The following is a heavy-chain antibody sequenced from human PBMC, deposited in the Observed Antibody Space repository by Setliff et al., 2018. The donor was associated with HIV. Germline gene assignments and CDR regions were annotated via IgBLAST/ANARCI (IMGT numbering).Heavy chain of an antibody. Sequence: SETLSLTCAVHGGPLTDHYWNWIRQSPGKGLEWIAEVHHTGYLNYNPSLKSRVTISRDRSANQFSLILTSVTAADTGVYYCARVVETTYISGFGAFDVWGQGKVVTVSS. CDR2: VHHTGYL. J-gene: IGHJ3*01. D-gene: IGHD4-4*01. V-gene: IGHV4-34*01. CDR3: ARVVETTYISGFGAFDV. CDR1: GGPLTDHY.